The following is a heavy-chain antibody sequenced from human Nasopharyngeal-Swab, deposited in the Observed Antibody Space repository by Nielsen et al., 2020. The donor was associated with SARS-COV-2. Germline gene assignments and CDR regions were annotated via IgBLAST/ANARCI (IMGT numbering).Heavy chain of an antibody. D-gene: IGHD4-11*01. J-gene: IGHJ6*02. CDR3: ARRDTVTLYYYYYGMDV. V-gene: IGHV3-21*01. CDR2: ISSSGSYI. Sequence: GESLKISCAASGFTFSSYSMNWVRQAPGKGLEWVSSISSSGSYIYYADSVKGRFTISRDNAKNSLYLQMNSLRAEDTAVYYCARRDTVTLYYYYYGMDVWGQGTTVTVSS. CDR1: GFTFSSYS.